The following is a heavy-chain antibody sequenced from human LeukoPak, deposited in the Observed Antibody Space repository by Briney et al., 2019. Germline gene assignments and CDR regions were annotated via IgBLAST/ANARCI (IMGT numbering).Heavy chain of an antibody. D-gene: IGHD3-22*01. CDR2: INPNRGGT. CDR3: AGLDIHYYDSSGSHY. CDR1: GYTFTGYY. Sequence: ASVQVSCKASGYTFTGYYMHWVRQAPGQGLEWMGWINPNRGGTNYAQKFQGRVTMTRDTSISTAYMELSRLRSDDTAVYYCAGLDIHYYDSSGSHYWGQGTLVTVSS. J-gene: IGHJ4*02. V-gene: IGHV1-2*02.